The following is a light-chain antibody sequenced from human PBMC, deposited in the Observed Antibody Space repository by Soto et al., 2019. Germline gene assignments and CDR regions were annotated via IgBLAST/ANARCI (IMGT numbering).Light chain of an antibody. Sequence: QSALTQPASVSGSPGQSLTISCTGTSTDVDPYNFVSWYQRHPGKAPKLMIYEDTNRPSGVSNRFSGSRSGNTASLTISGLQAEDEADYFCCSYACRDSPYYVFGSGTKLTVL. CDR1: STDVDPYNF. V-gene: IGLV2-23*01. CDR2: EDT. J-gene: IGLJ1*01. CDR3: CSYACRDSPYYV.